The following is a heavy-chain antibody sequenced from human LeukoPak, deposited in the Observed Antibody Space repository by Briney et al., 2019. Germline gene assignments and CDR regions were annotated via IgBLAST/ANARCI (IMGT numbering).Heavy chain of an antibody. Sequence: SGTLSLTCAFSGVSIISSHWWSWARQSPGKGLEWIGEIYHSGTTNYNPSLKSRVTMSVDTSRNQFSLKLNSVTAADTAVYYCARDVLRWGQGTLVSVSS. CDR1: GVSIISSHW. CDR2: IYHSGTT. J-gene: IGHJ4*02. V-gene: IGHV4-4*02. CDR3: ARDVLR.